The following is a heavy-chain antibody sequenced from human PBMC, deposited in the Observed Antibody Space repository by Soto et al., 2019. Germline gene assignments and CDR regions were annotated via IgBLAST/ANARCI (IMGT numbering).Heavy chain of an antibody. CDR3: ARGHEYGGTSDAFEL. V-gene: IGHV1-69*14. J-gene: IGHJ3*01. Sequence: QVQLVQSGAEVKKPGSSVKVSCKASGGTFTTSSINWVRQAPGQRPEWMGNILPIFGTADYAQKFQDRVTSTADKSTNTASMELRSLLSEDTAVYYCARGHEYGGTSDAFELWGQGTVVTVSS. CDR1: GGTFTTSS. D-gene: IGHD4-17*01. CDR2: ILPIFGTA.